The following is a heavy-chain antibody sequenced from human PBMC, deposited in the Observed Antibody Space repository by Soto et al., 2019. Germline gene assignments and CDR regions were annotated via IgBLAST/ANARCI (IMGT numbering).Heavy chain of an antibody. CDR1: GFTVSSNY. V-gene: IGHV3-53*01. CDR2: IYSGGST. Sequence: PGGSLRLSCAASGFTVSSNYMSWVRQAPGKGLEWVSVIYSGGSTYYADSVKGRFTISRDNSKNTLYLQMNSLRAEDTAVYYCARERVDSSGYSYFDYWGQGTLVTVSS. D-gene: IGHD3-22*01. J-gene: IGHJ4*02. CDR3: ARERVDSSGYSYFDY.